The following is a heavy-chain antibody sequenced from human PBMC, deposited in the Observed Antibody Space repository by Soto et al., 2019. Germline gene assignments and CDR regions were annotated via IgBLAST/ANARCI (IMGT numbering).Heavy chain of an antibody. Sequence: SETLSLTCVVSGGSLRDYFWSWIRQPPGMALEWIGEINHLGSINYNPSLKSRVTMSVDTSKNQFSLTLNSVTAADTATYYCARGGISHWAYFYYMDVWDRGTTVTVSS. CDR3: ARGGISHWAYFYYMDV. V-gene: IGHV4-34*01. D-gene: IGHD2-21*01. CDR2: INHLGSI. CDR1: GGSLRDYF. J-gene: IGHJ6*03.